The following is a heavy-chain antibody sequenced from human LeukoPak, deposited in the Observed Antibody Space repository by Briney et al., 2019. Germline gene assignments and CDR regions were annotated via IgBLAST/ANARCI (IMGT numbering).Heavy chain of an antibody. Sequence: ASVKVSCKASGYTFTSYYMHWVRQAPGQGLEWMGIINPSGGSTSYAQKFQGRVTMNRDTSTSTVYMELSSLRSEDTAVYYCARDSREVDLGSVLLYYFDYWGQGTLVTVSS. D-gene: IGHD2/OR15-2a*01. J-gene: IGHJ4*02. CDR1: GYTFTSYY. V-gene: IGHV1-46*01. CDR3: ARDSREVDLGSVLLYYFDY. CDR2: INPSGGST.